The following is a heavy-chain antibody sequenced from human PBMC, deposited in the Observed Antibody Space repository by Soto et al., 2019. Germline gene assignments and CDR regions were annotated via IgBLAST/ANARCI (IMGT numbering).Heavy chain of an antibody. J-gene: IGHJ3*02. Sequence: GGSLRLSCAASRFTFSNYVMRWVRQAPGKGLEWVSTISDSSGSTFYADSVEGRFTISRDNSKNTLYLQMNSLRAEDTAVYYCAKRVTDSDAFDIWGQGTMVTV. V-gene: IGHV3-23*01. CDR3: AKRVTDSDAFDI. D-gene: IGHD5-18*01. CDR1: RFTFSNYV. CDR2: ISDSSGST.